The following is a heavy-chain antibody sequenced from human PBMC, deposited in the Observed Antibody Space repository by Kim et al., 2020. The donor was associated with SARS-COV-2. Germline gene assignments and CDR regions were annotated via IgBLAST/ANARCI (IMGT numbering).Heavy chain of an antibody. CDR3: ARDNIVVVPAAIRWFDP. D-gene: IGHD2-2*01. CDR2: MYYSGST. V-gene: IGHV4-59*01. Sequence: AETLSLTCTASGGSISSYYWSWIRQPPGKGLEWIGDMYYSGSTNYNASLKSRGTILGGTSKNQSSLKLISVTAADTAVYYCARDNIVVVPAAIRWFDPWG. J-gene: IGHJ5*02. CDR1: GGSISSYY.